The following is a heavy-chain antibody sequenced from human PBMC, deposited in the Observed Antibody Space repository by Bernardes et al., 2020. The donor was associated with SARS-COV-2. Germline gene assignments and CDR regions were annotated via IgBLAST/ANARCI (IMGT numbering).Heavy chain of an antibody. CDR2: ISGSSGTT. Sequence: GGSLRLSCAASAFTLSSYAMSWVRQAPGKGLEWVSSISGSSGTTYYADTVKGRFTISRDNSKNTLYLQMNSLRAEDTAVYYCAKISLSEGSLLRPFDYWGQGTLVTVSS. V-gene: IGHV3-23*01. CDR3: AKISLSEGSLLRPFDY. CDR1: AFTLSSYA. J-gene: IGHJ4*02. D-gene: IGHD2-21*02.